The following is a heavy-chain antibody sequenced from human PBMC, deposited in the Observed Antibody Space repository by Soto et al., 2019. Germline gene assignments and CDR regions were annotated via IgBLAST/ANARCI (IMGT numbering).Heavy chain of an antibody. Sequence: QVHLVQSGGEAKKPGASVKVSCKASGYPFTSSGFSWVRQAPGQGLEWMGWISAYNGNTNYARKFKGRVTMTTDTSTSTAYMELGSLTFDDTAVYYCATDPYCGSAPGCSALDVWGQGTTVTVSS. V-gene: IGHV1-18*04. J-gene: IGHJ6*02. CDR3: ATDPYCGSAPGCSALDV. CDR2: ISAYNGNT. D-gene: IGHD2-21*01. CDR1: GYPFTSSG.